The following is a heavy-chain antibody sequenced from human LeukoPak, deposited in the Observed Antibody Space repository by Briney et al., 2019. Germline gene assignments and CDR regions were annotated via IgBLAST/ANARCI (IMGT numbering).Heavy chain of an antibody. CDR1: GGSISSGSYY. CDR3: ARTPSDAFDI. CDR2: IYTSGST. V-gene: IGHV4-61*02. D-gene: IGHD2-15*01. Sequence: PSETLSLTCTVSGGSISSGSYYWSWIRQPAGKGVEWIGRIYTSGSTNYNPSLKSRVTISVDTSKNQFSLKLSSVTAADTAVYYCARTPSDAFDIWGQGTMVTVSS. J-gene: IGHJ3*02.